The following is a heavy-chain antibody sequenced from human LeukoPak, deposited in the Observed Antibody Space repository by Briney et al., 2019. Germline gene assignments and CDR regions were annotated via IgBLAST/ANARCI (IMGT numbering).Heavy chain of an antibody. CDR3: ATEAENSNYDAFDI. V-gene: IGHV3-48*03. Sequence: GGSLRLSCAASGFTFSSYEMNWVRQAPGQGLEWVSYISGGGTTIYYADSVKGRFTISRDNARNSLYLHMNSLRAEDTAVYYCATEAENSNYDAFDIWGQGTMVTVSS. D-gene: IGHD4-11*01. CDR2: ISGGGTTI. CDR1: GFTFSSYE. J-gene: IGHJ3*02.